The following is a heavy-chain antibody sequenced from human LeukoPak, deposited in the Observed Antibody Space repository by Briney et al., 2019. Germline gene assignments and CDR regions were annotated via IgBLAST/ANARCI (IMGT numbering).Heavy chain of an antibody. V-gene: IGHV4-39*01. D-gene: IGHD1-26*01. CDR1: GVSISSIHSY. J-gene: IGHJ4*02. CDR3: ARPLATHNALFDF. Sequence: SETLSLTCTVSGVSISSIHSYWGWIRQTPGKGLEWIGSIYYTGSIYYNPSLSSRVTISVDTSRNQFSLRLTSMTAADTAMYYCARPLATHNALFDFWGQGTLVTVSS. CDR2: IYYTGSI.